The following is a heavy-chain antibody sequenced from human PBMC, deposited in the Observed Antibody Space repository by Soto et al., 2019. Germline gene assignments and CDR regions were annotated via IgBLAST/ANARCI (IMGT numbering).Heavy chain of an antibody. CDR3: ARVVAGTGYYYGMDV. Sequence: QVQLVQSGAEVKKPGSSVKVSCKASGGTFSSYTISWVRQAPGQGLEWMGRIIPILGIANYAQKFQGRVTINADKSTSTAYMELSSLRSEDTAVYYCARVVAGTGYYYGMDVWGQGTTVTVSS. CDR2: IIPILGIA. J-gene: IGHJ6*02. D-gene: IGHD6-19*01. CDR1: GGTFSSYT. V-gene: IGHV1-69*02.